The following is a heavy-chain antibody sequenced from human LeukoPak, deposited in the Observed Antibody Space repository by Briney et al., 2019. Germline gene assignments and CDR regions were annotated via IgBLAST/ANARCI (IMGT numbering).Heavy chain of an antibody. D-gene: IGHD2-2*01. CDR1: GFSLSGYG. Sequence: PGGSLRLSCAASGFSLSGYGMNWVRQAPGKGREWVAFIRYDGSNQFYVDSVKGRFTISRDNSKNTLYLQMNSLRPEDTAVYYCANRPYCSTTSCFPSYWGQGTVVTVSS. CDR3: ANRPYCSTTSCFPSY. CDR2: IRYDGSNQ. V-gene: IGHV3-30*02. J-gene: IGHJ4*02.